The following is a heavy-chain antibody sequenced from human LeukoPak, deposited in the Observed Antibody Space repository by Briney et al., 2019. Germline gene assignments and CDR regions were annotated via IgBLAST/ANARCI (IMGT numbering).Heavy chain of an antibody. V-gene: IGHV3-23*01. Sequence: PGGSLRLSCAASGFTFSSYAMSWVRQAPGRGLEWVSAISDSGGSTYYADSVKGRFTISRDNSKNTLYLQKNSLRADDTAIYYCAKSMTLQWRGFFDLWGRGTHVTVSS. CDR2: ISDSGGST. J-gene: IGHJ2*01. D-gene: IGHD6-19*01. CDR1: GFTFSSYA. CDR3: AKSMTLQWRGFFDL.